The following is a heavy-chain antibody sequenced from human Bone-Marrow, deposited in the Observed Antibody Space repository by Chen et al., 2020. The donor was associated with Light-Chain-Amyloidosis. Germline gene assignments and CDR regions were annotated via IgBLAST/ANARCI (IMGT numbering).Heavy chain of an antibody. CDR3: ASYDGGAALNI. Sequence: EVQLVACGGGVVQAGGSLRLSCAAAVFTFSRYWMSWVRQAAGKGLEWVTNRKEDGSEKSYVDSVKGRVTISRDNAKNSVYLQMNSLKDEDTALYYCASYDGGAALNIWGQGTMVTVSS. V-gene: IGHV3-7*01. D-gene: IGHD3-16*01. CDR2: RKEDGSEK. CDR1: VFTFSRYW. J-gene: IGHJ3*02.